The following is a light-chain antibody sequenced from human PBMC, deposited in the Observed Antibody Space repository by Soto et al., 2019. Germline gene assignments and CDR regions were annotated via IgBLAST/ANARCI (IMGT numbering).Light chain of an antibody. CDR2: GAS. V-gene: IGKV3-15*01. Sequence: EIVMTQSPATLSVSPGERATLSCRASQSVSSNLAWYQQKPGQAPRLLIYGASARATGIPARFSGSGSGTEFTLTISILQSEDFAVYNCQRYNYWPPWTFGQGTKVEIK. CDR1: QSVSSN. CDR3: QRYNYWPPWT. J-gene: IGKJ1*01.